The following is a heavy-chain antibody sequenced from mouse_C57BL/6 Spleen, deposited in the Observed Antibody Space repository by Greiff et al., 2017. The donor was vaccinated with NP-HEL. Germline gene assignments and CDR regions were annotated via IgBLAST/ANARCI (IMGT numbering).Heavy chain of an antibody. D-gene: IGHD2-4*01. CDR2: IWSGGST. V-gene: IGHV2-2*01. Sequence: VKLVESGPGLVQPSQSLSITCTVSGFSLTSYGVHWVRQSPGKGLEWLGVIWSGGSTDYNAAFISRLSISKDNSTSQVFFKMNSLQADDTAIYYCASLYYDYGFDYWGQGTTLTVSS. CDR1: GFSLTSYG. CDR3: ASLYYDYGFDY. J-gene: IGHJ2*01.